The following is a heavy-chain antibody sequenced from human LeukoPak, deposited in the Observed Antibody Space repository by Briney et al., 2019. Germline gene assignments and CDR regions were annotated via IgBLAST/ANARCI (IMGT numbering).Heavy chain of an antibody. CDR3: ARTSYSSSWYYFDY. D-gene: IGHD6-13*01. V-gene: IGHV1-2*04. CDR1: GYTCTGYY. CDR2: INPNSGGT. Sequence: ASVKVSCKASGYTCTGYYMHWVRQAPGQGLGWMGWINPNSGGTNYAQKFQGWVTMTRDTSISTAYMELSRLRSDDTAVYYCARTSYSSSWYYFDYWGQGTLVTVSS. J-gene: IGHJ4*02.